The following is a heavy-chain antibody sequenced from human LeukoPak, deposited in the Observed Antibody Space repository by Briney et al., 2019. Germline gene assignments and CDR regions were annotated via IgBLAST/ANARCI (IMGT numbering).Heavy chain of an antibody. CDR3: ARDGRYCGYHSRTPLPDY. CDR1: GFTFSSYW. D-gene: IGHD5-12*01. CDR2: IKQDGSEK. Sequence: GGSLRLSCAASGFTFSSYWMSWVRQAPGKGLEWVANIKQDGSEKYYVDSVKGRFTISRDNAKNSLYLQMNSLGAEDTAVYYCARDGRYCGYHSRTPLPDYWGQGTLVTVSS. J-gene: IGHJ4*02. V-gene: IGHV3-7*01.